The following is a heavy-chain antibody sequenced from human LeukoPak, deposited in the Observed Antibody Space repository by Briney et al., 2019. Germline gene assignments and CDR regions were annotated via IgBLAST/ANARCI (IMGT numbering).Heavy chain of an antibody. V-gene: IGHV1-69*13. D-gene: IGHD2-2*01. CDR1: GDTFSSYA. J-gene: IGHJ5*02. CDR3: ARAQLPFNWFDP. CDR2: IIPIFGTA. Sequence: ASVKVSCKASGDTFSSYAISWVRQAPGQGLEWMGGIIPIFGTANYAQKFQGRVTITADESTSTAYMELSSLRSEDTAVYFCARAQLPFNWFDPWGQGTLVTVSS.